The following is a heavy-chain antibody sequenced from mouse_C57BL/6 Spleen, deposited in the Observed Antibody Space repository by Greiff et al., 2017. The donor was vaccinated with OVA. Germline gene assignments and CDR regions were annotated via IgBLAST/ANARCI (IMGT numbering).Heavy chain of an antibody. CDR2: ISSGGDYI. D-gene: IGHD1-1*01. Sequence: DVKLVESGEGLVKPGGSLKLSCAASGFTFSSYAMSWVRQTPEKRLEWVAYISSGGDYIYYAATVKGRFTISRDNARNTLSLQMSSLKSEDTAMYYCTRITTVVASYWYFDVWGTGTTVTVSS. V-gene: IGHV5-9-1*02. CDR1: GFTFSSYA. CDR3: TRITTVVASYWYFDV. J-gene: IGHJ1*03.